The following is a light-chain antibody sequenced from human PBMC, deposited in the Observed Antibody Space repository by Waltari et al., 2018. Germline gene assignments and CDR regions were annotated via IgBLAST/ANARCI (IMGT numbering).Light chain of an antibody. CDR3: QVWDANTDPGV. V-gene: IGLV3-21*01. J-gene: IGLJ1*01. CDR2: YDS. CDR1: NFQSTC. Sequence: SYVLTQPPSVSVAPGESASLTCGGNNFQSTCVHWYRPRPGPAPVLVIFYDSDRPSGIPDRLSGSNSGNTATLTISRVEAGDEADYYCQVWDANTDPGVFGTGTEVTVL.